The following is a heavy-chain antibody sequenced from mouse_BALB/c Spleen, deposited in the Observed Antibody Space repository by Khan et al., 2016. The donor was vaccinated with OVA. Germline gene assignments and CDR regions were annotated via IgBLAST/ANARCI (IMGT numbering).Heavy chain of an antibody. D-gene: IGHD2-1*01. Sequence: QVQLKQSGAELVKPGASVKLSCKTSGYTFTSYWIQWVKQRPGQGLGWIGQIFPGTDTTYYNENFKGKATLTVDTSSSTAYMHLSSLTSEDSAVYFGARGYFGNYEFVYWGRGTLVTVSP. CDR1: GYTFTSYW. CDR2: IFPGTDTT. J-gene: IGHJ3*01. V-gene: IGHV1S132*01. CDR3: ARGYFGNYEFVY.